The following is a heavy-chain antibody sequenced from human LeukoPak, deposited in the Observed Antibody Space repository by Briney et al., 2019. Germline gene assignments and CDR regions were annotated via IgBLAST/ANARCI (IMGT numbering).Heavy chain of an antibody. CDR3: SAAVGTDFYDYGMDV. V-gene: IGHV3-73*01. CDR1: GFTFSGSA. D-gene: IGHD6-13*01. Sequence: GGSLKLSCAASGFTFSGSAMHWVRQASGKGLKWVGRIRSKANTYATAYAASVKGRFSISRDDSKNTAYLQLNSLKTEDTAVYYCSAAVGTDFYDYGMDVWGQGTTVTVSS. J-gene: IGHJ6*02. CDR2: IRSKANTYAT.